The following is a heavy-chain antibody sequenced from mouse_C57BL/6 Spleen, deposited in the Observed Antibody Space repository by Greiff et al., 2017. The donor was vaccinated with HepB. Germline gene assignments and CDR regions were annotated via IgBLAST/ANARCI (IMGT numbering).Heavy chain of an antibody. J-gene: IGHJ1*03. D-gene: IGHD2-3*01. CDR2: ISDGGSYT. CDR1: GFTFSSYA. V-gene: IGHV5-4*03. Sequence: EVKLVESGGGLVKPGGSLKLSCAASGFTFSSYAMSWVRQTPEKRLEWVATISDGGSYTYYPDNVKGRFTISRDNAKNNLYLQMSHLKSEDTAMYYCARVRLLRYFDVWGTGTTVTVSS. CDR3: ARVRLLRYFDV.